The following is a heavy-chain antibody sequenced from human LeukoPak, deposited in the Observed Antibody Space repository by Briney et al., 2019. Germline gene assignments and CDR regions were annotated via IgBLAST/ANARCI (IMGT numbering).Heavy chain of an antibody. CDR2: IYYSGST. CDR3: ASGDSSSWYQTN. CDR1: GGSISSYY. V-gene: IGHV4-59*08. D-gene: IGHD6-13*01. Sequence: SETLSLTCTVSGGSISSYYWSWIRQPPGKGLEWIGYIYYSGSTNYNPSLKSRVTILVDTSKNQFSLKLSSVTAADTAVYYCASGDSSSWYQTNWGQGTLVTVSS. J-gene: IGHJ4*02.